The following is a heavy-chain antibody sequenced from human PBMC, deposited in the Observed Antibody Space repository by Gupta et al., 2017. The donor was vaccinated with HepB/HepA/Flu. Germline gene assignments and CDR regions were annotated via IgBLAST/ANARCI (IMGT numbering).Heavy chain of an antibody. CDR3: ARASSLSVGESSALDL. D-gene: IGHD6-6*01. J-gene: IGHJ3*01. CDR2: IWFDGTNK. V-gene: IGHV3-33*01. CDR1: GFTFSLHG. Sequence: QGQLVESGGAVVQPGRSLRISCAASGFTFSLHGMHWVRQAPGKGPEWVAIIWFDGTNKFYLDSVKGRFTVSKDNSTNTLYLQMNNLRAEDTAMYFCARASSLSVGESSALDLWGQGTMVTVSS.